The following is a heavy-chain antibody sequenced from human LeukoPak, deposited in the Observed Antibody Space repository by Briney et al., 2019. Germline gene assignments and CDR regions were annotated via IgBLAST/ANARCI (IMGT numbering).Heavy chain of an antibody. D-gene: IGHD3-3*01. J-gene: IGHJ4*02. CDR3: ARGRLYYDFWSGYYYFDY. V-gene: IGHV4-39*07. Sequence: SETLSLTCTVSVGSISSSSYYWGWIRQPPGKGLEWIGEINHSGSTNYNPSLKSRVTISVDTSKNQFSLKLSSVTAADTAVYYCARGRLYYDFWSGYYYFDYWGQGTLVTVSS. CDR1: VGSISSSSYY. CDR2: INHSGST.